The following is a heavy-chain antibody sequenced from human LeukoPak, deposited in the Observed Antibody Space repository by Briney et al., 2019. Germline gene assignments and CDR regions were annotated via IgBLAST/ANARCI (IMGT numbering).Heavy chain of an antibody. Sequence: SETLSLTCTVSGASLNDYYWSWIRQPPGKALEWIGFIHSSGSANSNPSLTSRVTISIDTSKNQFSLNLRSLTAADTAVYYCARGYDFWSGYYPDYFDYWGQGTLVTVSS. V-gene: IGHV4-59*01. CDR1: GASLNDYY. CDR3: ARGYDFWSGYYPDYFDY. CDR2: IHSSGSA. J-gene: IGHJ4*02. D-gene: IGHD3-3*01.